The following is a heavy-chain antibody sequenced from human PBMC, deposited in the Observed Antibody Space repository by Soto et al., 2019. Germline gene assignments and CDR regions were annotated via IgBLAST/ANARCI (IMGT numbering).Heavy chain of an antibody. Sequence: HGGSLRLSCAASGFTFSSYAMSWVRQAPGKGLEWVSAISGSGGSTYYADSVKGRFTISRDNSKNTLYLQMNSLRAEDTAVYYCAKDHSRTVTGTDAFDIWGQGTMVTVSS. V-gene: IGHV3-23*01. J-gene: IGHJ3*02. D-gene: IGHD4-17*01. CDR3: AKDHSRTVTGTDAFDI. CDR2: ISGSGGST. CDR1: GFTFSSYA.